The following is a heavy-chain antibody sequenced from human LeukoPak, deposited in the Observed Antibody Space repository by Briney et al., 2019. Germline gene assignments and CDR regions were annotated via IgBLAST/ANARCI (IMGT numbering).Heavy chain of an antibody. J-gene: IGHJ4*02. CDR2: IYYSGST. V-gene: IGHV4-59*08. Sequence: SETLSLTCTVSGGSISSYYWSWIRQPPGKGVEWIGYIYYSGSTNYNPSLKSRVTISVDTSKNQFSLKLSSVTAADTAVYYCARVGLRGYSYGYPFDYWGQGTLVTVSS. D-gene: IGHD5-18*01. CDR3: ARVGLRGYSYGYPFDY. CDR1: GGSISSYY.